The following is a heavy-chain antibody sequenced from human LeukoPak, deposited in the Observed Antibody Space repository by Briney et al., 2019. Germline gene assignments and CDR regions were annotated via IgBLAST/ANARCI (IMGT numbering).Heavy chain of an antibody. Sequence: SMKVSCKASGGTFSSYAISWVRQAPGQGLEWIGRIIPILGIANYAQKFQGRVTITADKSTSTAYIELSSLRSEDTAVYYCARDGATMVQGVIYNWFDPWGQGTLVTVSS. CDR2: IIPILGIA. CDR3: ARDGATMVQGVIYNWFDP. CDR1: GGTFSSYA. V-gene: IGHV1-69*04. J-gene: IGHJ5*02. D-gene: IGHD3-10*01.